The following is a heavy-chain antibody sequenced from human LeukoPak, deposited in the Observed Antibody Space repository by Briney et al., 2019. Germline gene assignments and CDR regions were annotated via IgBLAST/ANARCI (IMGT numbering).Heavy chain of an antibody. CDR2: IIPIFGTA. CDR1: GGTFSSYA. CDR3: ARVVSPNYDFWSGYFDY. J-gene: IGHJ4*02. V-gene: IGHV1-69*13. Sequence: ASVKVSCKASGGTFSSYAISWVRQAPGQGLEWMGGIIPIFGTANYAQKFQGRVTITADESTSTAYMELSSLRSEDTAVYCCARVVSPNYDFWSGYFDYWGQGTLVTVSS. D-gene: IGHD3-3*01.